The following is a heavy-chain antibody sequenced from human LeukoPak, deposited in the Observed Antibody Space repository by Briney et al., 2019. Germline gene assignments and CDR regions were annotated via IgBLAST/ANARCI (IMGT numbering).Heavy chain of an antibody. D-gene: IGHD1-14*01. Sequence: ASVKVSCKASGYTFTSYGISWVRQAPGQGLEWMGWISAYNGNTNYAQKLQGRVTMTTDASTSTAYMELRSLRSDDTAVYYCARDDAQGSGNYYYYGMDVWGQGTTVTVSS. V-gene: IGHV1-18*01. J-gene: IGHJ6*02. CDR1: GYTFTSYG. CDR2: ISAYNGNT. CDR3: ARDDAQGSGNYYYYGMDV.